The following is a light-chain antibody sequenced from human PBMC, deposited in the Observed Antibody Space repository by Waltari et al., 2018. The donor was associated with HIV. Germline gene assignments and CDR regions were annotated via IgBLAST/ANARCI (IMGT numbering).Light chain of an antibody. CDR3: QSFDSSLTTSGVI. CDR2: GNS. CDR1: SSNIGAGYD. Sequence: QSVLTQPPSVSGAPGQRVTISCTGSSSNIGAGYDVHWYQQLPGTAPKLLIYGNSNRPSGVPDRFSGSKSGSSASLAITGLQAEDEAHYYCQSFDSSLTTSGVIFGGGTKLTVL. J-gene: IGLJ2*01. V-gene: IGLV1-40*01.